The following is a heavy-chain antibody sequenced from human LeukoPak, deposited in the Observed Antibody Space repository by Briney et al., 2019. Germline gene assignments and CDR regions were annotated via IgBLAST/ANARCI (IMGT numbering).Heavy chain of an antibody. V-gene: IGHV3-20*04. J-gene: IGHJ4*02. CDR2: INWNGGDT. CDR1: GFTFDDYA. Sequence: GGSLRLSCAASGFTFDDYAMNWVRQGPGKGLEWVSGINWNGGDTGYADSVRGRFTISRGNSKNTLYLQMNSLRAEDTAVYYCARDKGPYYFDQWGQGTLLTVSS. CDR3: ARDKGPYYFDQ.